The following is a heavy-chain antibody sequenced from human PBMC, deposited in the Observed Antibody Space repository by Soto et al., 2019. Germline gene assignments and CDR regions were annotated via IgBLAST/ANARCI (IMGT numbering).Heavy chain of an antibody. D-gene: IGHD3-3*01. CDR3: ATSYDSGFDP. V-gene: IGHV1-18*04. J-gene: IGHJ5*02. CDR1: GYSFSTYD. CDR2: ISPKNGNT. Sequence: GASVKVSCKASGYSFSTYDISWLRQAPGQGPEWMGRISPKNGNTNYAQNFQDRVTMTADTSSSTAYMELRGLRSDDTAKYYCATSYDSGFDPWGQGTLVTGLL.